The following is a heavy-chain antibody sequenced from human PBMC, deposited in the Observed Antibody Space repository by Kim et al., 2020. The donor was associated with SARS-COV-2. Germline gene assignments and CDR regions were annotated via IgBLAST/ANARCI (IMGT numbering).Heavy chain of an antibody. CDR3: ARAMGRDYGDSNCFDY. V-gene: IGHV3-21*01. J-gene: IGHJ4*02. D-gene: IGHD4-17*01. Sequence: SVKGRFTISRDNAKNSLYLQMNSLRAEDTAVYYCARAMGRDYGDSNCFDYWGQGTLVTVSS.